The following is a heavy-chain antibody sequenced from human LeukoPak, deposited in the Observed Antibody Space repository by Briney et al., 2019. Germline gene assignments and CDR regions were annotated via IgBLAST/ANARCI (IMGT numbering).Heavy chain of an antibody. Sequence: SETLSLTCAVYGGSFSGYYWSWIRQPPGNGLEWIGEINHSGSTNYNPSLKSRVTISVDPSKNQFSLKLSSVTAADTAVYYCAGRGDCSSTSCPYYFDYWGQGTLVTVSS. CDR3: AGRGDCSSTSCPYYFDY. CDR1: GGSFSGYY. J-gene: IGHJ4*02. D-gene: IGHD2-2*01. CDR2: INHSGST. V-gene: IGHV4-34*01.